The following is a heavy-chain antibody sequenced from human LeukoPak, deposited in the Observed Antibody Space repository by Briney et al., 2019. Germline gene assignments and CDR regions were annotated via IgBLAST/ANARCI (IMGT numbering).Heavy chain of an antibody. Sequence: SETLSLTCAVYGGSFSGYYWSWIRQPPGKWLEWIGEINHSGSTNYNPSLKSRVTISVDTSKNQFSLKLSSVTAADTAVYYCARDRPVGYCSSTSCYPYYYYMDVWGKGTTVTVS. V-gene: IGHV4-34*01. CDR2: INHSGST. CDR1: GGSFSGYY. J-gene: IGHJ6*03. D-gene: IGHD2-2*01. CDR3: ARDRPVGYCSSTSCYPYYYYMDV.